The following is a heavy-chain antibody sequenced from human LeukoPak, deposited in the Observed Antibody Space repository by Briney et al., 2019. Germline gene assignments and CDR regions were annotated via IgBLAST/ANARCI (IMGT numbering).Heavy chain of an antibody. J-gene: IGHJ6*04. D-gene: IGHD2-21*01. V-gene: IGHV5-51*01. CDR1: GYSFTSYW. CDR3: ARHLLPGYYGMDV. CDR2: IYPGDSDT. Sequence: GESLKISCKGSGYSFTSYWIGWVRQMPGKGPEWMGIIYPGDSDTRYSPSFQGQVTISADKSISTAYLQWSSLKASDTAMYYCARHLLPGYYGMDVWGKGTTVTVSS.